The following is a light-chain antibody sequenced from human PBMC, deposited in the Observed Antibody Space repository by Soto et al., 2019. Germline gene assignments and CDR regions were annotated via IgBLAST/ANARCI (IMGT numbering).Light chain of an antibody. CDR1: QGISSY. J-gene: IGKJ1*01. Sequence: IQLTQSPSSLSASVGDRVTITCRASQGISSYLAWYQQKPGKAPKLLIYAASTLQSGVPSRFSGSGSGTEFTLTINGLQPDDFATYYCQQYDGYSPQTFGQGTKVDIK. CDR2: AAS. CDR3: QQYDGYSPQT. V-gene: IGKV1-9*01.